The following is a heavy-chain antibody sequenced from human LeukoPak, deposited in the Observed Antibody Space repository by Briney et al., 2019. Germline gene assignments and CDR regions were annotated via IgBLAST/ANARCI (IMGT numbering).Heavy chain of an antibody. CDR1: GDNVSSNSAV. Sequence: SQTLSLTCAISGDNVSSNSAVWNWIRQSPSRGLEWLGRTYYRSKWNTHYAESVKSRLTINPDTSRNQFSLQLNSVTPEDTAVYYCARDGSASYFNLWGQGTLVTVSS. CDR3: ARDGSASYFNL. CDR2: TYYRSKWNT. V-gene: IGHV6-1*01. D-gene: IGHD3-10*01. J-gene: IGHJ5*02.